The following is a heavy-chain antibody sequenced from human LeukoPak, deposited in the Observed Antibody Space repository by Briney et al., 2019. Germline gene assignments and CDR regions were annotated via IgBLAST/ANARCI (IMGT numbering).Heavy chain of an antibody. V-gene: IGHV3-23*01. Sequence: GGSLRLSCAASGFTFSSHAMSWVRQAPGKGLDRVSTISAGGGSTYYADSVKGRFTISRDNSKNTLYLQMTSLRAEDTAVYYCAKLGGAGYGYFDYWAREPWSPSPQ. J-gene: IGHJ4*02. D-gene: IGHD5-18*01. CDR2: ISAGGGST. CDR1: GFTFSSHA. CDR3: AKLGGAGYGYFDY.